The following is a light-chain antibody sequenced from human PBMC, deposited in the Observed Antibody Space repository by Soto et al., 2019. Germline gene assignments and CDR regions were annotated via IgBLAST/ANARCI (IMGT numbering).Light chain of an antibody. J-gene: IGLJ2*01. CDR1: SSDGGGYNY. Sequence: QSALTQPPSASGSPGQSVTISCTGTSSDGGGYNYVSWYQQHPGKAPKLIIYEVIKRPSGVPDRFSGSKSGNTASLTVSGLQAEDEADYYCSSYGGSNNFGVFGGGTKLTVL. CDR3: SSYGGSNNFGV. V-gene: IGLV2-8*01. CDR2: EVI.